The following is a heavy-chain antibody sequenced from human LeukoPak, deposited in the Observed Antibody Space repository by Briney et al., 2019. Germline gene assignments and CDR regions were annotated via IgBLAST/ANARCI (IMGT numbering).Heavy chain of an antibody. CDR2: ISSSGSTI. CDR1: GYTFSDYY. Sequence: GGSLRLSCEGSGYTFSDYYMSWIRQAPGKGLEWVSYISSSGSTIYYADSVKGRFTISRDNAKNSLYLQMNSLRAEDTAVYYCARGTEGQWLVPKDYWGQGTLVTVSS. V-gene: IGHV3-11*01. CDR3: ARGTEGQWLVPKDY. D-gene: IGHD6-19*01. J-gene: IGHJ4*02.